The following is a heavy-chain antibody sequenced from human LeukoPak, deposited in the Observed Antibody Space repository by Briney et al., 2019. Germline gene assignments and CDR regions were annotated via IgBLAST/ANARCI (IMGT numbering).Heavy chain of an antibody. V-gene: IGHV3-30*04. CDR3: ARAGDLSYYDFWSGAGGDYYYYMDV. J-gene: IGHJ6*03. Sequence: GGSLRLSCAASGFTFGSYAMHWVRQAPGKGLEWVAVISYDGSNKYYADSVKGRFTISRDNAKNSLYLQMNSLRAEDTAVYYCARAGDLSYYDFWSGAGGDYYYYMDVWGKGTTVTVSS. CDR2: ISYDGSNK. D-gene: IGHD3-3*01. CDR1: GFTFGSYA.